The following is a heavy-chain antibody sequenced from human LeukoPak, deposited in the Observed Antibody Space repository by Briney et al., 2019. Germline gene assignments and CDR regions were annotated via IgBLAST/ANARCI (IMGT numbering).Heavy chain of an antibody. CDR2: IYHAGST. CDR3: ARGYNSGWYAY. J-gene: IGHJ4*02. CDR1: GYSISSGYY. V-gene: IGHV4-38-2*02. Sequence: SETLSLTCTVSGYSISSGYYWGWIRQSPGKGLEWIGSIYHAGSTFHNPSLKSRVTISVDTSKNQFFLKVNSVTAADTAVYYCARGYNSGWYAYWGQGTLVTVSS. D-gene: IGHD6-19*01.